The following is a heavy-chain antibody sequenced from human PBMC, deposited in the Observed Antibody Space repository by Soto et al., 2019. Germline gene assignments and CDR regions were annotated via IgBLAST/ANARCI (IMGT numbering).Heavy chain of an antibody. V-gene: IGHV3-23*01. CDR1: GFTFSNYA. Sequence: EVQLLESGGGLVQPGGSLRLSCAASGFTFSNYAMTWVRQAPGKGLEWVSAISGSGGTTYYADSVKGRFTISRDNSKNTLYLQMNSLRAEYTAIYYCAKPPVVPSTLYYYYGMDVWGQGTTVTVSS. CDR3: AKPPVVPSTLYYYYGMDV. J-gene: IGHJ6*02. CDR2: ISGSGGTT. D-gene: IGHD2-2*01.